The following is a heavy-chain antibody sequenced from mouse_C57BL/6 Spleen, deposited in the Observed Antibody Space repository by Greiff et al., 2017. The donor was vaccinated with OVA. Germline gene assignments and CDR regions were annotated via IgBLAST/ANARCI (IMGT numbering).Heavy chain of an antibody. Sequence: EVQLQESGPELVKPGASVKMSCKASGYTFTDYNMHWVKQSHGKSLEWIGYINPNNGGTSYNQKFKGKATLTVNKSSSTAYMELRSLTSEDSAVYYCARPQTGTGFAYWGQGTLVTVSA. D-gene: IGHD4-1*01. CDR1: GYTFTDYN. V-gene: IGHV1-22*01. CDR2: INPNNGGT. J-gene: IGHJ3*01. CDR3: ARPQTGTGFAY.